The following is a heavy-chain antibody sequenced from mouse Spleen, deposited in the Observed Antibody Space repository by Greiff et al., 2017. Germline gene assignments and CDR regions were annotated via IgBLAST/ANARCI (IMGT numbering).Heavy chain of an antibody. J-gene: IGHJ2*01. V-gene: IGHV14-1*02. CDR3: ARGYYGSSSFAY. CDR1: GFNITDYY. Sequence: EVQVVESGAELVRPGALVKLSCKASGFNITDYYMHWVKQRPEQGLEWIGWIDPENGNTKYDPKFQGKASITAETSSNTAYLQLSSLTSEDTAGYYCARGYYGSSSFAYWGQGTTLPVSS. CDR2: IDPENGNT. D-gene: IGHD1-1*01.